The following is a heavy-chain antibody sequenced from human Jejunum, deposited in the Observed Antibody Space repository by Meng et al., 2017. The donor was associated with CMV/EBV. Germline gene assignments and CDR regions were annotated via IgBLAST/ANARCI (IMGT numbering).Heavy chain of an antibody. CDR2: FSGSSTYS. CDR3: AREQSSSYAFDI. V-gene: IGHV3-21*01. CDR1: GFTFSSYG. J-gene: IGHJ3*02. D-gene: IGHD6-6*01. Sequence: SGFTFSSYGMNWVRQAPGKGLEWVSSFSGSSTYSYYADSVKGRFTISRDNAKNSLYLQMNGLRAEDTALYYCAREQSSSYAFDIWGQGTVVTVSS.